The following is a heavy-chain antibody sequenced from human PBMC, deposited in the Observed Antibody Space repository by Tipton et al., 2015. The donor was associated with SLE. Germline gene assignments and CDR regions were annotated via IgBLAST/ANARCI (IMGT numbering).Heavy chain of an antibody. D-gene: IGHD4-17*01. CDR2: IYYSGGS. J-gene: IGHJ6*02. CDR3: ARGTDYGDSDYFYGMDV. Sequence: TLSLTCTVSGGSISRYYWSWIRQPPGKGLEWIGYIYYSGGSNYNPSLKSRVTISIDTSKSQLSLKLNSVTAADTAVYYCARGTDYGDSDYFYGMDVWGLGTTVTVSS. V-gene: IGHV4-59*01. CDR1: GGSISRYY.